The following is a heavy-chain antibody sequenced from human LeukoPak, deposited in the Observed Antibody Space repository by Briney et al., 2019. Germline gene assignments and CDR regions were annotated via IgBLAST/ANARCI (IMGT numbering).Heavy chain of an antibody. D-gene: IGHD3-10*01. CDR3: ARVVHYGSGPAVG. Sequence: PGGSLRLSCAASGFTVSSNYMSWVRQAPGKGLEWVSYISSSGDTIYYVDSVKGRFTISRDNAKNSVHLQMNSLRAEDTAVYYCARVVHYGSGPAVGWGQGTLVTVSS. V-gene: IGHV3-11*01. CDR2: ISSSGDTI. J-gene: IGHJ4*02. CDR1: GFTVSSNY.